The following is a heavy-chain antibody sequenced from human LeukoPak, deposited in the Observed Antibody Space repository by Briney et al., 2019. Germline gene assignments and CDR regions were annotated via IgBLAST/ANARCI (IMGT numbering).Heavy chain of an antibody. V-gene: IGHV4-59*08. J-gene: IGHJ4*02. CDR1: GGSISSYY. D-gene: IGHD4-17*01. CDR2: IYYSGST. CDR3: ARSPDYGDYAL. Sequence: SETLSLTCTVSGGSISSYYWSWIRQPPGKGLEWIGYIYYSGSTNYNPSLKSRVTISVDTSKNQNSLKLSSVTAADMAVYYCARSPDYGDYALWGQGTLVTVSS.